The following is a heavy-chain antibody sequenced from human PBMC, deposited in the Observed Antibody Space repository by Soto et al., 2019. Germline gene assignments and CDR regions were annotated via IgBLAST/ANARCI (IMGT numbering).Heavy chain of an antibody. V-gene: IGHV3-30*18. CDR3: ANDLNVTMFGGIIESPGYIDH. CDR1: GFTLSNYG. CDR2: ISDDGTNK. Sequence: GVSLRLSCAVYGFTLSNYGMHWVRQAPGKGLEWVALISDDGTNKYFVDSVKGRFTISRDNSRNMVYLQMNRLRAEDTAVYYCANDLNVTMFGGIIESPGYIDHWGHGTLVTVPQ. J-gene: IGHJ5*02. D-gene: IGHD3-16*01.